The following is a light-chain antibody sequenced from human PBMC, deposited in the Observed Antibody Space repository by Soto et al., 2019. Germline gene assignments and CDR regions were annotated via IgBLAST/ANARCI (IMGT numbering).Light chain of an antibody. CDR3: QQRSNWLLT. Sequence: EIVLTQSTATLSLSPGERATLSCRASQSVSSYLAWYPQKHGQAPRLLIYDASNRATGIPARFSGSGSGTDFTLTIISLEPADFAVYYCQQRSNWLLTFGGGTKLEIK. J-gene: IGKJ4*01. CDR2: DAS. V-gene: IGKV3-11*01. CDR1: QSVSSY.